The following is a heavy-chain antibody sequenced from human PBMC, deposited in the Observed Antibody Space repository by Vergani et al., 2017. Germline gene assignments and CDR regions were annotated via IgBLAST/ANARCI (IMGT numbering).Heavy chain of an antibody. Sequence: QVHLVESGGGVVQPGRSLRLSCVVSGFTSSYYGMHWVRQAPGKGLEWVAVISYDGTQKYYADSVKGRFTISRDNSKSTLYLQMNSLRNEDTAVYYCATKSCGTPGGQIGYFREWGQGTLVTVSS. D-gene: IGHD1-1*01. V-gene: IGHV3-30*03. CDR1: GFTSSYYG. J-gene: IGHJ1*01. CDR3: ATKSCGTPGGQIGYFRE. CDR2: ISYDGTQK.